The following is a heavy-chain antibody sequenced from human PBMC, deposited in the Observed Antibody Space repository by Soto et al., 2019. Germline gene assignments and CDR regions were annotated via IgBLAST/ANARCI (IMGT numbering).Heavy chain of an antibody. D-gene: IGHD2-21*02. CDR3: ARRRYCGYDCYHKHYYGMDV. CDR2: VIPVLTTT. Sequence: QVQLVQSGAEVKKPGSSVRVSCRSSGDTFSSYIVNWLRLAPGRGLEWMGRVIPVLTTTDYAQNFRSRVKISADKSTNTVYLDLSSLRSDDTAVYYCARRRYCGYDCYHKHYYGMDVWGQGSLVTVAS. J-gene: IGHJ6*02. CDR1: GDTFSSYI. V-gene: IGHV1-69*08.